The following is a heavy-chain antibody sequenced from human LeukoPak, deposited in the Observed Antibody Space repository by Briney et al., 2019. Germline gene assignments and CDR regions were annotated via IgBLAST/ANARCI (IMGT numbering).Heavy chain of an antibody. D-gene: IGHD6-19*01. CDR3: AKTPLAVAPGDFFDN. CDR1: GFTFSSYA. J-gene: IGHJ4*02. Sequence: PGGSLRLSCEASGFTFSSYAMSWVRQAPGKGLEWVSGISGSGGSTYYADSVKGRFTISRDNPKNTLYLQMNSLRADDTAVYYCAKTPLAVAPGDFFDNWGQGTLVTVSS. V-gene: IGHV3-23*01. CDR2: ISGSGGST.